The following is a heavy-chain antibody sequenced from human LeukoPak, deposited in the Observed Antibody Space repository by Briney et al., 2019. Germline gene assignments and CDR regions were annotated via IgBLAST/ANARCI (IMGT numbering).Heavy chain of an antibody. Sequence: SETLSLTCTVSGGSISSYYWSWIRQPPGKGLEWIGYICYSGSTNYNPSLKSRVTISVDTSKNQFSLKLSSVTAADTAVYYCARSLYPVIVATDHNWFDPWGQGTLVTVSS. V-gene: IGHV4-59*01. J-gene: IGHJ5*02. CDR3: ARSLYPVIVATDHNWFDP. CDR2: ICYSGST. D-gene: IGHD5-12*01. CDR1: GGSISSYY.